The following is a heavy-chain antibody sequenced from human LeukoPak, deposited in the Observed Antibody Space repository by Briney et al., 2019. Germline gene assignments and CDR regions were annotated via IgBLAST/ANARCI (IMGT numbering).Heavy chain of an antibody. V-gene: IGHV4-39*02. D-gene: IGHD3-22*01. Sequence: ASETLSLTCTVSDGSIINNNHYWGWTRQPPGKGLEWIGSISYSGGTAYNPSLRSRVTISVDTSKNQFSLKVNSVTAADTAVFYCAREVEYYDSSGYRPHAFDIWGQGTLVTVSS. J-gene: IGHJ3*02. CDR3: AREVEYYDSSGYRPHAFDI. CDR2: ISYSGGT. CDR1: DGSIINNNHY.